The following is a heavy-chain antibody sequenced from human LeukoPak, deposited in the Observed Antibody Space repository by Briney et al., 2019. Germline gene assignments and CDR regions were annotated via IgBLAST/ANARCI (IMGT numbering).Heavy chain of an antibody. CDR3: ARWVARRSGNYSGTFDI. CDR2: ISAYKGNT. J-gene: IGHJ3*02. CDR1: GYTFTSYG. V-gene: IGHV1-18*01. D-gene: IGHD1-26*01. Sequence: ASVKVSCKTSGYTFTSYGISWVRQAPGQGLEWMGWISAYKGNTNYAQKLQGRVTMTTDTSTSTAYMELRSLRSDDTAVYYCARWVARRSGNYSGTFDIWGQGTMVSVSS.